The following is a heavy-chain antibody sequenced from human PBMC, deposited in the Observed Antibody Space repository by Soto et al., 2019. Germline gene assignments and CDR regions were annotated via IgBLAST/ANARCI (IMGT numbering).Heavy chain of an antibody. D-gene: IGHD1-7*01. Sequence: QITLKESGPTLVKPTQTLTLTCTFSGFALTTSGVGVGWIRQPPGKALEWLALIYWDDDKRYSPSLKSRLTITNDTSKNQVVLTVTNMDPVDTATYYCAHRLTRYTWNYGLFDDWGQVTLVTVSS. CDR2: IYWDDDK. CDR3: AHRLTRYTWNYGLFDD. CDR1: GFALTTSGVG. V-gene: IGHV2-5*02. J-gene: IGHJ4*02.